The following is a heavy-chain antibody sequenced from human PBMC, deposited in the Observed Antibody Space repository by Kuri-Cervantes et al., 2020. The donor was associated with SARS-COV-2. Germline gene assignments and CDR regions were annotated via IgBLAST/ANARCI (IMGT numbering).Heavy chain of an antibody. CDR3: ARDPNANHNNWFDP. Sequence: SETLSLTCTVSGGSISSSSYYWGWIRQPPGKGLEWIGSIYYSGSTNYNPSLKSRVTMSVDTSRNQFSLKLSSVTAADTAVYYRARDPNANHNNWFDPWGQGTLVTVSS. D-gene: IGHD4/OR15-4a*01. CDR1: GGSISSSSYY. J-gene: IGHJ5*02. V-gene: IGHV4-39*07. CDR2: IYYSGST.